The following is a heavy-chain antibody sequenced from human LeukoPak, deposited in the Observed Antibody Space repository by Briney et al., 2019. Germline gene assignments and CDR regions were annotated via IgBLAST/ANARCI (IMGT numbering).Heavy chain of an antibody. J-gene: IGHJ4*02. CDR1: GYTFTGYY. D-gene: IGHD3-3*01. CDR2: INPNSGGT. CDR3: ARDQGLTIFGVISYYFDY. V-gene: IGHV1-2*02. Sequence: ASVKLSCTASGYTFTGYYMHWGRQAPGPGLGLVGWINPNSGGTNYAQKFQGRVTMTRATSISTAYMELSRLRSDDTAVYYCARDQGLTIFGVISYYFDYWGKGTLVTVSS.